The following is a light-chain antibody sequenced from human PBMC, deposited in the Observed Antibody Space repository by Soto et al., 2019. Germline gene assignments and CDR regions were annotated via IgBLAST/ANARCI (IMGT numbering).Light chain of an antibody. CDR1: QSVSSSY. V-gene: IGKV3-20*01. Sequence: EIVLTQSPGTLSLSPGERATLSCRASQSVSSSYLAWYQQKPGQAPRLLIYGASSRATGIPDRFIGSGSGTDFTLTISRLEPEDSAVYYCHQYGSSPGTFGQGTKLEIK. CDR3: HQYGSSPGT. CDR2: GAS. J-gene: IGKJ2*01.